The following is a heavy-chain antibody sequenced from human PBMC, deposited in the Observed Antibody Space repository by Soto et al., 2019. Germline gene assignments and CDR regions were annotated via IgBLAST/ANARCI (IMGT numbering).Heavy chain of an antibody. Sequence: GGSLRLSCAASGFTFSSYAMHWVRQAPGKGLEWVAVISYDGRNKYYADSVKDRFTISRDNTKNTLYLEMNSLRVEDTAVYHCVRDTAYCSGGTCYSSHDMDVWGQGTTVTVSS. D-gene: IGHD2-15*01. CDR2: ISYDGRNK. CDR1: GFTFSSYA. CDR3: VRDTAYCSGGTCYSSHDMDV. J-gene: IGHJ6*02. V-gene: IGHV3-30*04.